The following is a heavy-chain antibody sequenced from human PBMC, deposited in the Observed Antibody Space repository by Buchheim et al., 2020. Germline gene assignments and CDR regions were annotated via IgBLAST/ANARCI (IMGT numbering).Heavy chain of an antibody. D-gene: IGHD3-10*01. CDR1: GFTFSSYG. Sequence: QVQLVESGGGVVQPGRSLRLSCAASGFTFSSYGMHWVRQAPGKGLEWVAVISYDGSNKYYADSVKGRFTISRDNSKNSLYLQMNSLRAEDTAVYYCARWAGSGSYYSDYWGQGTL. J-gene: IGHJ4*02. V-gene: IGHV3-30*03. CDR3: ARWAGSGSYYSDY. CDR2: ISYDGSNK.